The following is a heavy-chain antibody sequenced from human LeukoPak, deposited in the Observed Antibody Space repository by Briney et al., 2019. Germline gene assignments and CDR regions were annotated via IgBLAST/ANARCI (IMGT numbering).Heavy chain of an antibody. V-gene: IGHV3-21*01. CDR3: AREGSRGLRHPLDY. Sequence: GGSLRLSCAASGFTFSSYSMNWVRQAPGKGLEWVSSISSNSSYIYYADSVKGRFTISRDNAKNSLYLQMNSLRAEDTAVYYCAREGSRGLRHPLDYWGQGTLVTVSS. CDR2: ISSNSSYI. J-gene: IGHJ4*02. CDR1: GFTFSSYS. D-gene: IGHD4-17*01.